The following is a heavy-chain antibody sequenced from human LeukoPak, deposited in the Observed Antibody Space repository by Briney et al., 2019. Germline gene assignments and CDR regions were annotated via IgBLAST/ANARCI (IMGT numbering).Heavy chain of an antibody. Sequence: ASVKVSCKASGYTFTSYYMHWVRQAPGQGPEWMGIINPSGGSTSYAQKFQGRVTMTRDTSTSTVYMELSSLRSEDTAVYYCARAPYENDPSFDLWGRGTLVTVSS. CDR3: ARAPYENDPSFDL. CDR1: GYTFTSYY. J-gene: IGHJ2*01. D-gene: IGHD3-16*01. V-gene: IGHV1-46*01. CDR2: INPSGGST.